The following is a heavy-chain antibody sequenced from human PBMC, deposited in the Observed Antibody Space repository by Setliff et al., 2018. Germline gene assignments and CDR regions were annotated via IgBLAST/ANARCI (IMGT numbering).Heavy chain of an antibody. V-gene: IGHV4-4*08. CDR2: IYTSGST. J-gene: IGHJ4*02. CDR3: ARARSLDFDY. CDR1: GGSISSYY. Sequence: KTSETLSLTCTVSGGSISSYYWSWIRQPPWKGLEWIWYIYTSGSTNHNPSLESRVTILIDKSKNQFSLNLTSVTAADTAVYYCARARSLDFDYWGQGMLVTVSS.